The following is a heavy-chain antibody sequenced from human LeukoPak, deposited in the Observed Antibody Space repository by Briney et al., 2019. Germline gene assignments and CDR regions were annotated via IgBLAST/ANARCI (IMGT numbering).Heavy chain of an antibody. CDR1: GGSFSGYY. V-gene: IGHV4-34*09. Sequence: SETLSLTCAVYGGSFSGYYWSWIRQPPGKGLEWIGYIYYSGSTYYNPSLKSRLTISVDTSRDQFSLKLNSVTAADTAVYYCARSRIQLWNSPFDYWGQGTLVTVSS. CDR3: ARSRIQLWNSPFDY. J-gene: IGHJ4*02. D-gene: IGHD5-18*01. CDR2: IYYSGST.